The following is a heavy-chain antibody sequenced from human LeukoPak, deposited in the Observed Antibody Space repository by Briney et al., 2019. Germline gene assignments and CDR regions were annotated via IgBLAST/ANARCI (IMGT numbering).Heavy chain of an antibody. CDR3: ARDIAAAGTSLWD. D-gene: IGHD6-13*01. CDR1: GYTFTGYY. V-gene: IGHV1-2*06. Sequence: ASVKVSCKASGYTFTGYYMHWVRQAPGQGLEWMGRINPNSGGTNYAQKFQGRVTMTRDTSISTAYMELSRPRSDDTAVYYCARDIAAAGTSLWDWGQGTLVTVSS. CDR2: INPNSGGT. J-gene: IGHJ4*02.